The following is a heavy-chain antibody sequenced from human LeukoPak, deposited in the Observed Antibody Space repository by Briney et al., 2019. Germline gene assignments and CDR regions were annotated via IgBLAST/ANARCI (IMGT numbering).Heavy chain of an antibody. V-gene: IGHV4-30-4*07. D-gene: IGHD7-27*01. J-gene: IGHJ2*01. Sequence: PSQTLSLTCAVSGGSISSGGYSWSWIRQPPGKGLEWIGYIYYSGSTNYNPSFKSRVTISVDTSKNQFSLKLSSVTAADTAVYYCARGELGIWYFDLWGRGTLVTVSS. CDR1: GGSISSGGYS. CDR3: ARGELGIWYFDL. CDR2: IYYSGST.